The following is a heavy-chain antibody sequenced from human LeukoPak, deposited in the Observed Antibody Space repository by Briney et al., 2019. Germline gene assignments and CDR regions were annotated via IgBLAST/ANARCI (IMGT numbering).Heavy chain of an antibody. D-gene: IGHD2-15*01. CDR3: ARDGKSWWQLLFGSSSSLACNWFDP. J-gene: IGHJ5*02. CDR2: INQDGSEK. Sequence: PGGSLRLSCAASGFTFSRYWMSWVRQAPGKGLEWVANINQDGSEKYYVDSVKGRFTISRDNSKNTLYLQMNSLRAEDTAVYYCARDGKSWWQLLFGSSSSLACNWFDPWGQGTLVTVSS. V-gene: IGHV3-7*01. CDR1: GFTFSRYW.